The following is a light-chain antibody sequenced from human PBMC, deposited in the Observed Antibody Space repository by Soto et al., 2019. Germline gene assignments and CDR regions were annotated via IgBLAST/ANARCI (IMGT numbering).Light chain of an antibody. J-gene: IGKJ1*01. CDR3: QQYNSYGT. Sequence: DIQMTQSPSTLSSSVGDIFTITCRASQSISSWLAWYQQKPGKAPKLLIYDASSLESGVPSRFSGSGSGTEFTLTISGLQPDDFATYYCQQYNSYGTFGQGTKVDIK. CDR1: QSISSW. V-gene: IGKV1-5*01. CDR2: DAS.